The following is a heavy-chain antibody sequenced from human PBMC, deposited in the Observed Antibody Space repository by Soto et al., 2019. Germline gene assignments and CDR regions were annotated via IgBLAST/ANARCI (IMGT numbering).Heavy chain of an antibody. CDR2: ISAYNGNT. CDR1: GYTFTTYG. D-gene: IGHD4-17*01. CDR3: ARVVEATVTADY. V-gene: IGHV1-18*01. J-gene: IGHJ4*02. Sequence: QVQLVQSGAEVKKPGASVKVSCKASGYTFTTYGISWVRQAPGQGLEWMGWISAYNGNTNYAQSLQGRVTMTTDTSTSTAFMDLRSLTSDDPAVYYCARVVEATVTADYWGQGTLVAVSS.